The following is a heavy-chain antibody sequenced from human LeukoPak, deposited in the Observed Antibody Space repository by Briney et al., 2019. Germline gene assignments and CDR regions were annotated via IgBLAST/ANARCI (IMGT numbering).Heavy chain of an antibody. CDR2: ISAYNGNT. J-gene: IGHJ6*02. V-gene: IGHV1-18*01. CDR3: AREERYDFWSGYYYYYGMDV. D-gene: IGHD3-3*01. Sequence: GASVKVSCKASGYTFTSYGISWVRQAPGQGLEWMGWISAYNGNTNYAQKLQGRVTMTTDTSTSTAYMELRSLRSDDTAVYYCAREERYDFWSGYYYYYGMDVWGQGTTVTVSS. CDR1: GYTFTSYG.